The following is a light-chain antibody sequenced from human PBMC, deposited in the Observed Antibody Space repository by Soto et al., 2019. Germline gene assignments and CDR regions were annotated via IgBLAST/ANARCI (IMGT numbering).Light chain of an antibody. CDR3: GAWDDSLSGWV. V-gene: IGLV1-44*01. Sequence: QSVLTQPPSASGTPGQRVTISCSGSRSNVGSNTVNWYQQLPGTAPKLLIYTNDQRPSGVPDRISASKSGTSASLAISGLRSDDEADYYCGAWDDSLSGWVFGGGTKLTVL. J-gene: IGLJ3*02. CDR2: TND. CDR1: RSNVGSNT.